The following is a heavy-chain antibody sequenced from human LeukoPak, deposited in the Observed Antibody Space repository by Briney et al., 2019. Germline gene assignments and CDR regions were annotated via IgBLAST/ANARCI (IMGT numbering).Heavy chain of an antibody. Sequence: ASVKVSCKASGYTFSDYAMNWVRQAPGQGLEWMGWINTNTGNPTYAQGFTGHFVFSLDTSVSTAYLQISSLKAEDTAVYYCARGWSKDAWSWGQGTLGTVSS. CDR1: GYTFSDYA. V-gene: IGHV7-4-1*02. J-gene: IGHJ4*02. CDR3: ARGWSKDAWS. CDR2: INTNTGNP. D-gene: IGHD3-3*01.